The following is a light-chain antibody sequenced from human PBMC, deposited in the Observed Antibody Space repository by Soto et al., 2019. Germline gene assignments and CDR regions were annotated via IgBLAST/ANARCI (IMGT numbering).Light chain of an antibody. Sequence: DIQMTQSPSTLSASVGDRVTITCRASQSISSWLAWYQQKPGKAPKLLIYKASSLESGVPSRFSGSGSGTEFTLTIRRLQHDDFATYYCQQYKSYSPYTVGQGTKLEIK. CDR1: QSISSW. J-gene: IGKJ2*01. CDR3: QQYKSYSPYT. CDR2: KAS. V-gene: IGKV1-5*03.